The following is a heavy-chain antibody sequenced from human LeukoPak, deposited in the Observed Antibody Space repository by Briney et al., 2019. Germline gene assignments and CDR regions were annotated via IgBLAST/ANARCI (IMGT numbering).Heavy chain of an antibody. D-gene: IGHD1-1*01. CDR3: ASRPASYKGPLDF. Sequence: GGSLRLSCAASTFTVSTNCMAWVRQAPGKGLEWVSIIYDGDRTDYADSVKGRFTISRDISKSTLYLQMNSLGVEDTALYYCASRPASYKGPLDFWGQGTLVTVSS. CDR1: TFTVSTNC. J-gene: IGHJ4*02. CDR2: IYDGDRT. V-gene: IGHV3-53*01.